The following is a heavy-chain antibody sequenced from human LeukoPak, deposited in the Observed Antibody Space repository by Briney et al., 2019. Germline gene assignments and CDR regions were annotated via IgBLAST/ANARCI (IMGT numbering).Heavy chain of an antibody. Sequence: GASVKVSCKASGYTFTSYDINWVRQATGQGLEWMGWMNPNSGNTGYSQKFQGRVHMTRNTSISTAYMELSSLRSEATAVYYCARVEQWLVQGYYYYMDVWGKGTTVTVSS. CDR2: MNPNSGNT. V-gene: IGHV1-8*01. CDR1: GYTFTSYD. CDR3: ARVEQWLVQGYYYYMDV. J-gene: IGHJ6*03. D-gene: IGHD6-19*01.